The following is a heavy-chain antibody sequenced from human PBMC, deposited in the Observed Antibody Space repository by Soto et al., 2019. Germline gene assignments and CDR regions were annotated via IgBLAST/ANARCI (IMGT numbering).Heavy chain of an antibody. CDR2: ISAYNGNT. J-gene: IGHJ6*02. Sequence: ASVKVSCKASGSTFSSYGISWVRQAPGQGLEWMGMISAYNGNTNYAQKVQGRVTMTTDTSTSTAYMELRSLRSDDTAVYYCASAFDCSSTSCYYYDGMDVWGQGTTVTVSS. V-gene: IGHV1-18*04. CDR3: ASAFDCSSTSCYYYDGMDV. D-gene: IGHD2-2*01. CDR1: GSTFSSYG.